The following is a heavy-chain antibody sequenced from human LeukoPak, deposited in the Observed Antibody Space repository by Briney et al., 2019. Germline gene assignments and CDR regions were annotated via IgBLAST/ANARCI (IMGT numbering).Heavy chain of an antibody. CDR3: AHIISSRFDY. D-gene: IGHD6-13*01. CDR2: IYWDDDK. CDR1: GFPLRTSGVA. J-gene: IGHJ4*02. V-gene: IGHV2-5*02. Sequence: SGPTLANLTQPLTLTCTFSGFPLRTSGVAVGWIRHPPGKALEWLELIYWDDDKRYSPSLKSRLTITKDTSKNQVVLTMTNMDPVDTPTYYCAHIISSRFDYCGQGTLVTVSS.